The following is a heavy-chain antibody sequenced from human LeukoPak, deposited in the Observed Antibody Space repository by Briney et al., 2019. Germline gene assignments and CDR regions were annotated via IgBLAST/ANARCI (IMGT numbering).Heavy chain of an antibody. Sequence: GRSLRLSCAASGFTFEDYAMHWVRQAPGKGLEWVSGISWNSGSIGYADSVKGRFTISRDNAKNSLYLQMNSLRAEDTALYYCAKGGIVVVPAAMAFYIWGQGTMVTVSS. CDR2: ISWNSGSI. V-gene: IGHV3-9*01. D-gene: IGHD2-2*01. CDR3: AKGGIVVVPAAMAFYI. CDR1: GFTFEDYA. J-gene: IGHJ3*02.